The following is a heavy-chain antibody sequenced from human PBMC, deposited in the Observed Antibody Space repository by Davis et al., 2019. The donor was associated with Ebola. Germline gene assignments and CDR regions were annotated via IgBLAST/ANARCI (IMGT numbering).Heavy chain of an antibody. D-gene: IGHD5-12*01. CDR3: ARTRGGVATDLNFDY. Sequence: PSETLSLTCTVSGGSISSDRYYWSWIRQPAGKGLEWIGHIYTSGSTNYNPSLKSRVTISVDTSKNQFSLKLSSVTAADTAVYYCARTRGGVATDLNFDYWGQGTLVTVSS. V-gene: IGHV4-61*09. CDR2: IYTSGST. CDR1: GGSISSDRYY. J-gene: IGHJ4*02.